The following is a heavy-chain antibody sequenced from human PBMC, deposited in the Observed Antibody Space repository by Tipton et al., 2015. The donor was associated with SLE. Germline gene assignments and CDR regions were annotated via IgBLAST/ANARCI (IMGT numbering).Heavy chain of an antibody. D-gene: IGHD2-8*01. CDR1: GFTFSSYA. J-gene: IGHJ1*01. Sequence: SLRLSCAASGFTFSSYAMSWVRQAPGKGLEWVSGISGSGGSTYYADSVKGRFTISRDNSKNTLYLQMNSLRAEDTAVYYCAKGYCTNGVCFQVVGFHHWGQGTLVTVSS. CDR2: ISGSGGST. CDR3: AKGYCTNGVCFQVVGFHH. V-gene: IGHV3-23*01.